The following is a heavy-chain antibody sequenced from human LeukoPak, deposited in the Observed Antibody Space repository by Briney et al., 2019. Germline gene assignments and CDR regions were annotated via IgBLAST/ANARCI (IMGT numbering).Heavy chain of an antibody. CDR2: IKQDGSEK. CDR1: GFTFSSYW. D-gene: IGHD6-13*01. J-gene: IGHJ4*02. CDR3: AREDSSWFYYFDY. V-gene: IGHV3-7*01. Sequence: GGSLRLSCAASGFTFSSYWTSWVRHAPGKGLEWVSHIKQDGSEKYYVDSAKGRFTISRDNTKNSLYLQMNSLRPEDTAVYYCAREDSSWFYYFDYWGQGTLVTVSS.